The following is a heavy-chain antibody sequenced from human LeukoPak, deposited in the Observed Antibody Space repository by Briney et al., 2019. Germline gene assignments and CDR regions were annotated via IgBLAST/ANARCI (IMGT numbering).Heavy chain of an antibody. J-gene: IGHJ4*02. D-gene: IGHD1-26*01. CDR2: VSTGGGTT. V-gene: IGHV3-23*01. Sequence: GGSLRLSCAASGFTFSSYWMSWVRQAPGQGLEWVSTVSTGGGTTYYADSLKGRFIISRDNSKNTLYLQMNSLRAEDTAVYYCAKDLVGATYYFDYWGQGTLVTVSS. CDR1: GFTFSSYW. CDR3: AKDLVGATYYFDY.